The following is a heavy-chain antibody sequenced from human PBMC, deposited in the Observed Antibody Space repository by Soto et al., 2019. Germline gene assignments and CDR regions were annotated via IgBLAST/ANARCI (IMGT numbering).Heavy chain of an antibody. V-gene: IGHV1-69*13. CDR3: ASARDEQQLVLFNYYYGMDV. J-gene: IGHJ6*02. D-gene: IGHD6-13*01. CDR2: IIPIFGTA. CDR1: GGTFSSYA. Sequence: SVKVSCKASGGTFSSYAISWVRQAPGQGLEWVGGIIPIFGTANYAQKFQGRVTITADESTSTAYMELSSLRSEDTAVYYCASARDEQQLVLFNYYYGMDVWGQGTTVTVSS.